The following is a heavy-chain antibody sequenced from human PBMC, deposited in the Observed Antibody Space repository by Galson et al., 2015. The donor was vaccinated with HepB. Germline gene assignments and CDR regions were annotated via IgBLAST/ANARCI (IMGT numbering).Heavy chain of an antibody. V-gene: IGHV3-23*01. CDR1: GFNFSNYA. CDR2: ISKSGDII. J-gene: IGHJ4*02. D-gene: IGHD3-3*01. Sequence: SLRLSRAVSGFNFSNYAMNWVRLAPGKGLEWVSGISKSGDIIDYVDSVKGRFTISRDNFKNTLYLQMNSLRAEDTAIYYCAKVVVGDFWSGYRRRFFDYWGQGTLVTVSS. CDR3: AKVVVGDFWSGYRRRFFDY.